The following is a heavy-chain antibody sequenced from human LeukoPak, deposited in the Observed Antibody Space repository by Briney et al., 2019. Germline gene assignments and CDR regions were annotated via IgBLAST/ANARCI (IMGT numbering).Heavy chain of an antibody. CDR3: ARASGGPYDSSGYAY. V-gene: IGHV3-21*01. J-gene: IGHJ4*02. Sequence: PGGSLRLSCAASGFTFSSYSMNWVRQAPGKGLEWVSSISSSSSYIYYADSVKGRFTISRDNAKNSLYLQMNSLRAEDTAVYYCARASGGPYDSSGYAYWGQGTPVTVSS. D-gene: IGHD3-22*01. CDR2: ISSSSSYI. CDR1: GFTFSSYS.